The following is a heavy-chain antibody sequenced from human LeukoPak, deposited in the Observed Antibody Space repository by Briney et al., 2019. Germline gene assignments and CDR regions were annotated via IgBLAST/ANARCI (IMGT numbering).Heavy chain of an antibody. V-gene: IGHV4-39*07. CDR3: AREESGSYYNYYYFYMDV. J-gene: IGHJ6*03. D-gene: IGHD3-10*01. CDR1: GGSISSSSYY. CDR2: IHYSGST. Sequence: PSVTLPLTYPVSGGSISSSSYYWPWIRQPPGKGLEWIGRIHYSGSTYYNPSLQSRVTLSVDTSKTQFSLRLSSVTAADTAVYYCAREESGSYYNYYYFYMDVWGKGTTVTISS.